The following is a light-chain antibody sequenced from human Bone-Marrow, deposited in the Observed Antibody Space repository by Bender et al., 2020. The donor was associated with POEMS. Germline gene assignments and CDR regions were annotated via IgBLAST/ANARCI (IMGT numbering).Light chain of an antibody. J-gene: IGLJ1*01. V-gene: IGLV1-40*01. CDR2: GNR. CDR1: SSNIGAGHD. Sequence: QSVLTQPPSVSGAPGQRVTISCTGSSSNIGAGHDVQWYQLLPGTAPKLLISGNRNRPSGVPDRFSGSNSGTSASLAITGLQAEDEADYYCCSFAGGPYVFGTGT. CDR3: CSFAGGPYV.